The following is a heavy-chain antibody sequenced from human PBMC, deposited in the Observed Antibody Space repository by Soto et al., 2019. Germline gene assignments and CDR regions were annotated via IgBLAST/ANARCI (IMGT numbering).Heavy chain of an antibody. J-gene: IGHJ6*02. CDR1: GFTFSSYA. Sequence: EVQLLESGGGLVQPGGSLRLSCSASGFTFSSYAMSWVRQAPGKGLEWVSVISGSGDSTYYADSVRGRFTISRDNPKNTLYPQMNSLRAEDTAVYYCEKDRDGAAAGPTKFYGMDVWRQGTTVTVSS. D-gene: IGHD6-13*01. CDR2: ISGSGDST. CDR3: EKDRDGAAAGPTKFYGMDV. V-gene: IGHV3-23*01.